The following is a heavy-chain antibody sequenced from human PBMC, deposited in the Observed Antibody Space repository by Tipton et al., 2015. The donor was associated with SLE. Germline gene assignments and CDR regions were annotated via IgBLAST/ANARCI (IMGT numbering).Heavy chain of an antibody. J-gene: IGHJ6*03. V-gene: IGHV4-59*01. CDR2: IYYSGST. Sequence: PSLTCTVSGGSISSYYWSWIRQPPGKGLEWIGYIYYSGSTNYNPSLKSRVTISVDTSKNQFSLKLSSVTAADTAVYYCARVPAVYYYYMDGWGKGTTVTVS. CDR3: ARVPAVYYYYMDG. CDR1: GGSISSYY. D-gene: IGHD2-2*01.